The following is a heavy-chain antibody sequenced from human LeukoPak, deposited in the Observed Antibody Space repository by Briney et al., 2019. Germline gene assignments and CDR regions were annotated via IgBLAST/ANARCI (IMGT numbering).Heavy chain of an antibody. CDR2: ISWNSGNI. V-gene: IGHV3-9*01. Sequence: GGSLRLSCAGSGFTFDDYAMHWVRQTPGKGLEWVSGISWNSGNIAYADFVGGRFTISRDNAKNSLSLQMNSLSDEDTAVYYCAKDAYGGATFFYYMDVWGRGTTDAVSS. CDR3: AKDAYGGATFFYYMDV. CDR1: GFTFDDYA. J-gene: IGHJ6*03. D-gene: IGHD2/OR15-2a*01.